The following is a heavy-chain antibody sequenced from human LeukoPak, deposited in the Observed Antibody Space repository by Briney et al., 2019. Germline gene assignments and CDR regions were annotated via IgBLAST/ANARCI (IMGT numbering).Heavy chain of an antibody. Sequence: QPGGSLRLSCASSGFIFSNYAMSWVRQAPGKGLEWVSSFDTLDGLTNYAESVKGRFTISRDNSKNTLYLQMNSLTAEDTAVYYCAKPFSFGSDSSYQAFDSWGQGTLVTVSS. J-gene: IGHJ4*02. CDR1: GFIFSNYA. CDR3: AKPFSFGSDSSYQAFDS. CDR2: FDTLDGLT. D-gene: IGHD3-10*01. V-gene: IGHV3-23*01.